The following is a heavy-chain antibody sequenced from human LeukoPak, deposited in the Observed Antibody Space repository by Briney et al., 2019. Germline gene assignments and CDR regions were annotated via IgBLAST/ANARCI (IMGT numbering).Heavy chain of an antibody. D-gene: IGHD4-17*01. CDR3: ARRSTVSTSFDI. V-gene: IGHV4-59*08. J-gene: IGHJ3*02. CDR2: IYYSGST. Sequence: SETLSLTCTVSGGSISSYYWSWIRQPPGQGLERIGYIYYSGSTNYNPSLTSRVTISVETSKNQFYLKLNSVTAAATDVYYCARRSTVSTSFDIGGQGTMVTVSS. CDR1: GGSISSYY.